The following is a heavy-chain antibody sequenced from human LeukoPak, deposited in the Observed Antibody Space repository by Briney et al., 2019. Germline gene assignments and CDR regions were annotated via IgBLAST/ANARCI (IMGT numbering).Heavy chain of an antibody. V-gene: IGHV4-59*01. J-gene: IGHJ5*02. CDR3: ARGYYDSSGYYYFNWFDP. D-gene: IGHD3-22*01. CDR1: GGSISSYY. Sequence: PSETLSLTCTVSGGSISSYYWSWIRQPPGKGLEWIGYIYYSGSTNYNPSLKSRVTISVDTSKNQFSLKLSSVTAADTAVYYCARGYYDSSGYYYFNWFDPWGQGTLVTVSS. CDR2: IYYSGST.